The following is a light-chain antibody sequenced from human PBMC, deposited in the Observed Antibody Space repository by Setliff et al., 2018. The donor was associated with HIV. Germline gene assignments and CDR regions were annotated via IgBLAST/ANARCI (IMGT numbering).Light chain of an antibody. J-gene: IGLJ1*01. Sequence: QSALTQPPSVSGAPGQRVTISCTGSSSNIGAGYDVHWYQQLPGTVPRLLIYSNYQRPSGVPDRFSVSKSGTSASLAISGLQSEDESDYYCAAWDDSLNGYGFGTGTKGTVL. CDR3: AAWDDSLNGYG. CDR2: SNY. CDR1: SSNIGAGYD. V-gene: IGLV1-40*01.